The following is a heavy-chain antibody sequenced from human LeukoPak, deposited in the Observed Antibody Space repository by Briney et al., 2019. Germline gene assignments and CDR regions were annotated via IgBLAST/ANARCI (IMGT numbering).Heavy chain of an antibody. Sequence: ASVKVSCKTSGYKYKTFGISWVRQAPGQGLEWMGWIRADKGKTDYAQKFQDRVTLTIDTSTSTAYMELRSLTSDDTATYHCARDRSNSDFWGQGTLVTVS. V-gene: IGHV1-18*01. CDR1: GYKYKTFG. D-gene: IGHD4-11*01. J-gene: IGHJ4*02. CDR2: IRADKGKT. CDR3: ARDRSNSDF.